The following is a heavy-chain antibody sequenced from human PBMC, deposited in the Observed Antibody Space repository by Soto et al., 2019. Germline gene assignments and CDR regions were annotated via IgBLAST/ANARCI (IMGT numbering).Heavy chain of an antibody. CDR1: GYSISSGYY. J-gene: IGHJ5*02. D-gene: IGHD1-26*01. V-gene: IGHV4-38-2*02. CDR2: IYHSGST. CDR3: ARDLGVVGATTKWIWSYCFDP. Sequence: SETLSLTCAVSGYSISSGYYWGWIRQPPGKGLEWIGSIYHSGSTYYNPSLKSRVTISVDTSKNQFSLKLSSVTAADTAVYYCARDLGVVGATTKWIWSYCFDPWGQGTLVTVSS.